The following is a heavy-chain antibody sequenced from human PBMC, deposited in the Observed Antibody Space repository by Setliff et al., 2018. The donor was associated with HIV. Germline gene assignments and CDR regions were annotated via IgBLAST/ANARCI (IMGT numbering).Heavy chain of an antibody. J-gene: IGHJ3*02. CDR3: ARRSLNSTPDAFGI. D-gene: IGHD1-26*01. CDR1: GDSLSSGDSY. CDR2: IYYTGST. Sequence: SETLSLTCSVSGDSLSSGDSYWAWIRQPPGKGLEWIGSIYYTGSTFSNPSLKSRVTISGDTTRSQFSLKLDSVTAADTALYDCARRSLNSTPDAFGIWGQGTMVTVTS. V-gene: IGHV4-39*01.